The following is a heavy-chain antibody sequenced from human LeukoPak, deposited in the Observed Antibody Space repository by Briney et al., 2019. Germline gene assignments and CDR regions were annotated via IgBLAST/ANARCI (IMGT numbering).Heavy chain of an antibody. D-gene: IGHD1-26*01. Sequence: GASVKVSCKASGYTFIGYYMHWVRQAPGQGLEWMGRINPSTGGTNSAQKFQGRVTMTRDTSISTAYMELSRLRSDDTAVYYCAREGDIVGATTIDYWGQGTLVTVSS. CDR3: AREGDIVGATTIDY. J-gene: IGHJ4*02. CDR2: INPSTGGT. V-gene: IGHV1-2*06. CDR1: GYTFIGYY.